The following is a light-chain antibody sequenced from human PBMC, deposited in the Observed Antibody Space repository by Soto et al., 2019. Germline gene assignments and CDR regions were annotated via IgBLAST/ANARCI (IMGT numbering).Light chain of an antibody. CDR2: DAS. CDR1: QSVSTS. CDR3: QVRDVWPT. J-gene: IGKJ1*01. V-gene: IGKV3-11*01. Sequence: IVLTQSPATLSLSPGERAALSYRASQSVSTSLAWYQHKPGQAPRLIIYDASKRAPGIPARFSGSGSGTDFTLTISSPEPEDFAVYYCQVRDVWPTFGQGTKVEIK.